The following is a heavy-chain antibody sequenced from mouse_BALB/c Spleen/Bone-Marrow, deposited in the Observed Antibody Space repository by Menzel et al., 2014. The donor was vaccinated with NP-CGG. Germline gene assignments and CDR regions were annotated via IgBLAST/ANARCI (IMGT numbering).Heavy chain of an antibody. J-gene: IGHJ2*01. CDR2: IIPSSGYS. D-gene: IGHD2-3*01. V-gene: IGHV1-4*01. CDR1: GYSFTAYT. Sequence: VQLQQSGAELARPGASVRMSCKASGYSFTAYTMHWLKQRPGQGLEWIAYIIPSSGYSNYNQKFKDKATLTADKSSSTAYMQLSSLTSEDSAVYYCAREGTYDGRSGHFDYWGPGTTLTVSS. CDR3: AREGTYDGRSGHFDY.